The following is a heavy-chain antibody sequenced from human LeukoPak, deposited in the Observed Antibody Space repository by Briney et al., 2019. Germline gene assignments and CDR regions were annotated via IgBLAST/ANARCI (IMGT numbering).Heavy chain of an antibody. CDR2: ISGSGGST. Sequence: GGSLRLSCAASGFTFSSYAMSWVRQAPGKGLEWVSAISGSGGSTYYADSVKGRFTISRDNSKNTLYLQMNSLRAEDTAVYYCAKQGYCSSTSCSYYYYYYMDVWGKGTTVPVSS. CDR3: AKQGYCSSTSCSYYYYYYMDV. CDR1: GFTFSSYA. V-gene: IGHV3-23*01. D-gene: IGHD2-2*01. J-gene: IGHJ6*03.